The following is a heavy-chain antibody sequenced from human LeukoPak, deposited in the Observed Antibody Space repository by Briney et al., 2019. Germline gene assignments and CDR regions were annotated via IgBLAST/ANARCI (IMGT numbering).Heavy chain of an antibody. CDR1: GVSISSHY. Sequence: TSETLSLTCTVSGVSISSHYWSWIRQPPGKGLEWIGYIYFTGSTDYNPSLKSRVTISVDTSKNQFSLKLSSVTAADTAVYYCARHFSAAGTGYFDYWGQGTLVTVSS. CDR3: ARHFSAAGTGYFDY. D-gene: IGHD6-13*01. V-gene: IGHV4-59*08. CDR2: IYFTGST. J-gene: IGHJ4*02.